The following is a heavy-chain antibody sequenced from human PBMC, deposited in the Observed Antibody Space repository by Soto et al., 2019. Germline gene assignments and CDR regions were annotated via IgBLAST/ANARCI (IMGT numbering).Heavy chain of an antibody. D-gene: IGHD3-3*01. CDR2: ISGSGGST. J-gene: IGHJ5*02. CDR3: AKRSLYGSGYYT. V-gene: IGHV3-23*01. CDR1: GFTFSSYA. Sequence: EVQLLESGGGLVQPGGSLRLYCAASGFTFSSYAMSWVRQAPGKGLEWVSAISGSGGSTYYADSVKGRFTISRDNSKNTLYLQMNSLRAEDTAVYYCAKRSLYGSGYYTWGQGTLVTVSS.